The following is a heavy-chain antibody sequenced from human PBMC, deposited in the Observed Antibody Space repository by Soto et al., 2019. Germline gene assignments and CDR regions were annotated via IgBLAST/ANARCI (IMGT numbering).Heavy chain of an antibody. J-gene: IGHJ4*02. D-gene: IGHD2-2*01. Sequence: SETLSLTCIVSSGSMSSYYWSWIRQPPGKGLEWIGYIYYTGSPKYNPSLKSRVTISVDRFKNQFSLKLNSVTAADTAVYYCARGPCSSTSCYGFDYWGQGIQVTVSS. CDR1: SGSMSSYY. V-gene: IGHV4-59*01. CDR3: ARGPCSSTSCYGFDY. CDR2: IYYTGSP.